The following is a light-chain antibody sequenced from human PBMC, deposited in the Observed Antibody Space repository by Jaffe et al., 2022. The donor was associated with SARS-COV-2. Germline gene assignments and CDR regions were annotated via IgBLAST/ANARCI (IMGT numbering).Light chain of an antibody. CDR1: QTISNY. Sequence: DIQMTQSPSSLSASVGDRVTITCRASQTISNYLNWYQQKPGKAPKLLIYLASSLQSGVPSRFSGSGSETDFTLTISSLQPEDFATYYCQQSRSPPLTFGGGTNVEIK. CDR3: QQSRSPPLT. CDR2: LAS. V-gene: IGKV1-39*01. J-gene: IGKJ4*01.